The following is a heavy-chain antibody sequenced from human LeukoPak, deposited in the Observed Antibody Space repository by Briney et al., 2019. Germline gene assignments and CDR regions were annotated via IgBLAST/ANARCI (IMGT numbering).Heavy chain of an antibody. J-gene: IGHJ4*02. V-gene: IGHV3-23*01. CDR1: GFTFSSYA. CDR3: ARTYYYDSSGYLNYFDY. Sequence: TGGSLRLSCAASGFTFSSYAMSWVRQAPGKGLEWVSSINGNGGATYYADSVKGRFTISRDNSKNTLYLQMNSLRAEDTAVYYCARTYYYDSSGYLNYFDYWGQGTLVTVSS. D-gene: IGHD3-22*01. CDR2: INGNGGAT.